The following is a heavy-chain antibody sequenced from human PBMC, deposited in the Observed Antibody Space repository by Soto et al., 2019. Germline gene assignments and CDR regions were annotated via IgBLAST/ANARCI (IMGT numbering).Heavy chain of an antibody. CDR3: AHRVLRTVFGLVTTTAIYFDF. J-gene: IGHJ4*02. CDR1: GFSLTTSGVG. V-gene: IGHV2-5*02. CDR2: IYWDDDK. D-gene: IGHD3-3*01. Sequence: QITLNESGPTQVKPRQTLTPTCTFSGFSLTTSGVGVGWIRQSPGKAPEWLALIYWDDDKRYSPSLKSRLTITKDTSKNPVVLTMADLDPADTTTYYCAHRVLRTVFGLVTTTAIYFDFWGQGTPVAVSS.